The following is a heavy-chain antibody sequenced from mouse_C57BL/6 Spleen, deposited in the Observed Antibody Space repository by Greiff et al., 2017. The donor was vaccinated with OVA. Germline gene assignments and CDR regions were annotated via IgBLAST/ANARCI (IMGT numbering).Heavy chain of an antibody. J-gene: IGHJ4*01. CDR2: IDPYDSYT. Sequence: QVQLQQPGAELVKPGASVKLSCKASGYTFTSYWMQWVKQRPGQGLEWIGEIDPYDSYTNYNQKFKGKATLTVDTSSSTAYMQLSSLTSEDSAVYYCARQLRLDAMDYWGQGTSVTVSS. CDR3: ARQLRLDAMDY. CDR1: GYTFTSYW. D-gene: IGHD3-2*02. V-gene: IGHV1-50*01.